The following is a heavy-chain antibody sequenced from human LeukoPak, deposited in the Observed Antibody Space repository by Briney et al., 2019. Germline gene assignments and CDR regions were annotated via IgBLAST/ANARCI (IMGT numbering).Heavy chain of an antibody. Sequence: PGGSLRLSCAVPGPTFSSSWMDWVRQAPGKGLEWVASINPDGNKKYSADSVKGRFTISRDNSKNTLYLQMNSLRAEDTAVYYCAKGSAANYYGMDVWGQGTTVTVSS. CDR1: GPTFSSSW. J-gene: IGHJ6*02. D-gene: IGHD6-13*01. CDR2: INPDGNKK. CDR3: AKGSAANYYGMDV. V-gene: IGHV3-7*01.